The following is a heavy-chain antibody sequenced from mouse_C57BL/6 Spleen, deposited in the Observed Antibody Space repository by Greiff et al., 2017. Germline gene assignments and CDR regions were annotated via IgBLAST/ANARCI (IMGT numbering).Heavy chain of an antibody. J-gene: IGHJ2*01. D-gene: IGHD1-1*01. CDR1: GFTFSSYA. CDR3: TRALGVLATNYFDY. CDR2: ISSGGDYI. V-gene: IGHV5-9-1*02. Sequence: EVHLVESGAGLVKPGGSLKLSCAASGFTFSSYAMSWVRQTPEKRLEWVAYISSGGDYIYYADTVKGRFTISRDNARNTLYLQMSSLKSEDTAMYYCTRALGVLATNYFDYWGQGTTLTVSS.